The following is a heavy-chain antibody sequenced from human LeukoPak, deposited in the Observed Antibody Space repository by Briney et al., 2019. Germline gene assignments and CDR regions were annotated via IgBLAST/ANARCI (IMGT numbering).Heavy chain of an antibody. D-gene: IGHD3-22*01. Sequence: GGSLRLSCAASGFTFSSYWMHWVRQAPGKGLVWVSRINSDGSSTSYADSVKGRFTISRDNAKNTLYLQMNSLRAEDTAVYYCARDSGGRGTYYYDSSGYCDYWGQGTLVTVSS. V-gene: IGHV3-74*01. CDR3: ARDSGGRGTYYYDSSGYCDY. J-gene: IGHJ4*02. CDR2: INSDGSST. CDR1: GFTFSSYW.